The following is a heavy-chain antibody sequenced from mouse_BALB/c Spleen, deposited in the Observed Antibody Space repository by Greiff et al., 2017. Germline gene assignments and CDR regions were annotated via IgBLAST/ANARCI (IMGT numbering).Heavy chain of an antibody. V-gene: IGHV14-3*02. CDR2: IDPANGNT. Sequence: VQLKQSGAELVKPGASVKLSCTASGFNIKDTYMHWVKQRPEQGLEWIGRIDPANGNTKYDPKFQGKATITADTSSNTAYLQLSSLTSEDTAVYYCARSAYYDYGYYAMDYWGQGTSVTVSS. J-gene: IGHJ4*01. D-gene: IGHD2-4*01. CDR1: GFNIKDTY. CDR3: ARSAYYDYGYYAMDY.